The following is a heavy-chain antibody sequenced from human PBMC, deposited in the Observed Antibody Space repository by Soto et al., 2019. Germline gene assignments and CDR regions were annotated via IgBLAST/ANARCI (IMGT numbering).Heavy chain of an antibody. D-gene: IGHD3-3*01. CDR1: GFTFSSYA. J-gene: IGHJ4*02. CDR3: ARDKRDLRFLEWSYYFDY. Sequence: QVQLVESGGGVVQPGRSLRLSCAASGFTFSSYAMHWVRQAPGKGLEWVAGISYDGSNKYYADSVQGRFTISRDNSKNTLYLQMNSLRAEDTAVYYCARDKRDLRFLEWSYYFDYWGQGTLVTVSS. V-gene: IGHV3-30-3*01. CDR2: ISYDGSNK.